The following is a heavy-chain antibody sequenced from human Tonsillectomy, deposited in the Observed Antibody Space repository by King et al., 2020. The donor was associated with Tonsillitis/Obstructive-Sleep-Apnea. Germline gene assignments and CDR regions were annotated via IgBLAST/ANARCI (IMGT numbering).Heavy chain of an antibody. CDR3: TTEIENLPTDARIMITFGGVPNAFDI. CDR1: GFTFSNAW. CDR2: IKSKTDGGTT. Sequence: VQLVQSGGGLVKPGGSLRLSCAASGFTFSNAWMSWVRQAPGKGLEWVGRIKSKTDGGTTDYAAPVKGRFTISRDDSKNTLYLQMNSLKTEDTAVYYCTTEIENLPTDARIMITFGGVPNAFDIWGQGTMVTVSS. J-gene: IGHJ3*02. V-gene: IGHV3-15*01. D-gene: IGHD3-16*01.